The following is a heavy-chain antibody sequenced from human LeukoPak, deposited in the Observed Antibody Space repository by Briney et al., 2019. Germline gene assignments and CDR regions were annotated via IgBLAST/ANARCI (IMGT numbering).Heavy chain of an antibody. CDR2: ISGSGIAV. J-gene: IGHJ4*02. CDR3: VRVVREPPN. V-gene: IGHV3-11*01. D-gene: IGHD1-14*01. Sequence: GGSLRLSCAASGFTFSDYHMAWIRQAPGKGLEYISCISGSGIAVSYVDSVKGRFTISRDNAKNSLYLQMNSLRVDDTAVYYCVRVVREPPNWGQGALVTVSS. CDR1: GFTFSDYH.